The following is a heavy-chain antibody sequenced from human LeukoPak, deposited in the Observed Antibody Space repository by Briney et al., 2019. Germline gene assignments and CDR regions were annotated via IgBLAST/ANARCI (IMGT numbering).Heavy chain of an antibody. Sequence: PGGSLRLPCEVSGFTFSGSEMHWMRQAPGKGLEWVSCISSDSSIIYYAESVKGRFTISRDNAKNSLYLQMNSLRAEDTAVYFCVRGWPVWWGQGTLVTVSS. D-gene: IGHD3-16*01. V-gene: IGHV3-48*01. CDR3: VRGWPVW. CDR1: GFTFSGSE. CDR2: ISSDSSII. J-gene: IGHJ4*02.